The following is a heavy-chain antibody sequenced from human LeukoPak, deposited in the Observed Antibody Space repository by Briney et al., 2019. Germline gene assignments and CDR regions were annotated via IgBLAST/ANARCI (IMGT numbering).Heavy chain of an antibody. V-gene: IGHV3-21*01. Sequence: GGSLRLSCAASGFTFSSYAMSWVRQAPGKGLEWVSSISSSSSYIYYADSVKGRFTISRDNAKNSLYLQMNSLRAEDTAVYYCGVGARGRFDYWGQGNLVTVSS. CDR3: GVGARGRFDY. D-gene: IGHD1-26*01. J-gene: IGHJ4*02. CDR1: GFTFSSYA. CDR2: ISSSSSYI.